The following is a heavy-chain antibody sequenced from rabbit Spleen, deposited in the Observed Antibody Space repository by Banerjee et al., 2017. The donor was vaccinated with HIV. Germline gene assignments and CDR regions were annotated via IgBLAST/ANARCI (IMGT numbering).Heavy chain of an antibody. V-gene: IGHV1S45*01. CDR2: IYASSSGST. Sequence: QEQLEESGGDLVKPGASLTLTCTASGFTLSSYWIFWVRQAPGKGLEWIGTIYASSSGSTYYASWAKGRFTISKTSSTTVTLQMTTLTAADTATYFCARGSATMTMVIIGFYLSLWGPGTLVTVS. J-gene: IGHJ4*01. D-gene: IGHD2-1*01. CDR3: ARGSATMTMVIIGFYLSL. CDR1: GFTLSSYW.